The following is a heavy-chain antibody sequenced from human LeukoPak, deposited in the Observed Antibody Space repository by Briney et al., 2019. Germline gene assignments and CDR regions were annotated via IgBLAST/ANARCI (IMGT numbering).Heavy chain of an antibody. J-gene: IGHJ4*02. D-gene: IGHD5-18*01. CDR3: ARGARGYSYGYKVPDFDY. Sequence: GASVKVSCKASGYTFTSYDINWVRQATGQGLEWMGWMNPNSGNTGYAQKFQGRVTMTRNTSISTAYMELSSLGSEDTAVYYCARGARGYSYGYKVPDFDYWGQGTLVTVSS. CDR2: MNPNSGNT. CDR1: GYTFTSYD. V-gene: IGHV1-8*01.